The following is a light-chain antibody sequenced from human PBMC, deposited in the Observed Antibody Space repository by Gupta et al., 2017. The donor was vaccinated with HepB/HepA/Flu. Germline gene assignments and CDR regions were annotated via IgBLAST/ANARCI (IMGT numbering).Light chain of an antibody. V-gene: IGKV4-1*01. Sequence: DIVMTQSPDSLAVSLGERATINCKSSQSVLYSSNNNNYLAWYQQKPGQPPKLLIFWASTRESGVPDRFSGSGSGTDFTLTISSLQAEDVAVYYCQQYDTTRYTFGQGTKLEIK. J-gene: IGKJ2*01. CDR3: QQYDTTRYT. CDR2: WAS. CDR1: QSVLYSSNNNNY.